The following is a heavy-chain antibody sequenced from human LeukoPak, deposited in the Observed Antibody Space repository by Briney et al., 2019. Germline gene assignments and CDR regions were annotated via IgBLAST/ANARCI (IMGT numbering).Heavy chain of an antibody. CDR2: ISSSSSYI. D-gene: IGHD3-10*01. CDR1: GFTFSSYS. CDR3: ARCPGGSGSYYNDY. Sequence: GGSLRLSCAPSGFTFSSYSMNWVRQAPGKGLEWVSSISSSSSYIYYADSVKGRFTISRDNAKNSLYLQMNSLRAEDTAVYYCARCPGGSGSYYNDYRSQGTLVTVSS. V-gene: IGHV3-21*01. J-gene: IGHJ4*02.